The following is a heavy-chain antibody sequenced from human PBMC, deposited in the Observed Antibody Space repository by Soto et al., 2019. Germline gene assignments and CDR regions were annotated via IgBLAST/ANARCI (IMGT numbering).Heavy chain of an antibody. D-gene: IGHD6-13*01. CDR3: ARGIAAAGTRYYYYGMDV. J-gene: IGHJ6*02. V-gene: IGHV1-2*04. CDR1: GYTFTGYY. Sequence: QVPLVQSGAEVKKPGASVKVSCKASGYTFTGYYMHWVRQAPGQGLEWLGWINPNSGGTNYAQKFQGWVTMTRDTSISTAYMELSRLRSDDTAVYYCARGIAAAGTRYYYYGMDVWGQGTTVTVSS. CDR2: INPNSGGT.